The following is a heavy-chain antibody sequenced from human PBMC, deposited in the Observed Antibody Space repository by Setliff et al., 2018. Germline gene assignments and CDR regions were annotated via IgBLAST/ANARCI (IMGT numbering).Heavy chain of an antibody. J-gene: IGHJ4*02. CDR1: GGSINNYY. Sequence: SETLSLTCTVSGGSINNYYWSWIRQSPGKGLEWIGYIDTSGSTDYNPSLRGRVTLSVDTSTNQFSVTLRSVTAADTAVYYCARLSVSLLRGGYLDYWGQGSLVTVSS. CDR3: ARLSVSLLRGGYLDY. V-gene: IGHV4-4*08. D-gene: IGHD3-10*01. CDR2: IDTSGST.